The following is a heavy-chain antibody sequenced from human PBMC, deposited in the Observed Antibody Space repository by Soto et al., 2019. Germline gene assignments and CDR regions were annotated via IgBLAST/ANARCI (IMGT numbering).Heavy chain of an antibody. CDR1: GFTLTAYA. D-gene: IGHD5-12*01. CDR3: ANVSGF. J-gene: IGHJ4*02. V-gene: IGHV3-23*01. CDR2: RSGGMGGST. Sequence: EVQLLESGGGLVQAGGSLRLSCVASGFTLTAYAMNWVRQPPGKGLEWVSARSGGMGGSTNYADSVKGRFTISRDKSKNTLYLQLNNLRVEDTAVYYCANVSGFGGQGTLVTVSS.